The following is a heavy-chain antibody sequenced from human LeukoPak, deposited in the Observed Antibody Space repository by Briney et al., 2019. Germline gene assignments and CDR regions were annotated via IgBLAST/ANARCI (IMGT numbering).Heavy chain of an antibody. CDR2: INDSGGNT. D-gene: IGHD3-10*01. CDR3: SKTSAGIRGGYFDY. V-gene: IGHV3-23*01. J-gene: IGHJ4*02. Sequence: GGSLRLSCAASGFTFSSYAMSWVRQAPGKGLEWVSLINDSGGNTYYADSVKGRFTISRDNSKNTLFLQMSSLRAEDTAVYYCSKTSAGIRGGYFDYWGQGTLVTVSS. CDR1: GFTFSSYA.